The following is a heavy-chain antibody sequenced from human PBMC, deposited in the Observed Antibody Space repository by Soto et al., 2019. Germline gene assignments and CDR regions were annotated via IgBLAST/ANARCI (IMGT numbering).Heavy chain of an antibody. V-gene: IGHV1-46*01. J-gene: IGHJ6*02. CDR1: GYTFTSYY. Sequence: ASVKVSCKASGYTFTSYYMHWVRQAHGQGLEWMGIINPSGGSTSYAQKFQGRVTMTRDTSTSTVYMELSSLRSEDTAVYYCARDSQWLAPYYYYGKDVWGQGTTVTVSS. D-gene: IGHD6-19*01. CDR3: ARDSQWLAPYYYYGKDV. CDR2: INPSGGST.